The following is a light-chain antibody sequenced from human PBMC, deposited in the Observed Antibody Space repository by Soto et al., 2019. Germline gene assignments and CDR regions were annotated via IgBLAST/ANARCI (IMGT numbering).Light chain of an antibody. CDR3: MQSSQLWT. CDR2: QVS. V-gene: IGKV2-24*01. CDR1: ESLLHSDGNTY. Sequence: IVLTQTPLSSPVTLGQPASLSCRSGESLLHSDGNTYLSWLHQRPGQPPRLLIYQVSKRVSGAPDRISGSGAGTNFTLRISRVEAEDAGSYFCMQSSQLWTFGQGTKVESK. J-gene: IGKJ1*01.